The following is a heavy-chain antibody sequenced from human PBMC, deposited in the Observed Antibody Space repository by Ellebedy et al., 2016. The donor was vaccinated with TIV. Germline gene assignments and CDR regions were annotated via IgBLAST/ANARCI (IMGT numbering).Heavy chain of an antibody. V-gene: IGHV3-7*01. D-gene: IGHD4-17*01. Sequence: GESLKISCGASGFSFSSYWRSWVRQAPGKGLEWVANIRQDGSEKYYVDSVKGRFTISRANAKTSLYLHLNSLRAEDTAMYYCATDGTYGDYLSPTHAFVIWGQGTMVTVSS. CDR1: GFSFSSYW. CDR2: IRQDGSEK. J-gene: IGHJ3*02. CDR3: ATDGTYGDYLSPTHAFVI.